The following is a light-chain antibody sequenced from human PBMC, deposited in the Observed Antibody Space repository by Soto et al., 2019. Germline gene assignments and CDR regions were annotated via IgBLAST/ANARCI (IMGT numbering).Light chain of an antibody. J-gene: IGLJ1*01. Sequence: QSALTQPASVSGSLGQSITISCTGTSSNIGYYNFDSWYQQHPGEAPKLIIHEVSNRPSGISNRFSASKSGNTASLTISGLQAEDEADYHCSSFSGATAFYVFGTGTQLTVL. CDR1: SSNIGYYNF. CDR3: SSFSGATAFYV. V-gene: IGLV2-14*01. CDR2: EVS.